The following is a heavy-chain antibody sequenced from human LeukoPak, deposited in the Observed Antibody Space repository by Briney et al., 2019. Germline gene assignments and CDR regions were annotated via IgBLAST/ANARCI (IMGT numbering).Heavy chain of an antibody. CDR2: IYYSGST. Sequence: SETLSLTSTVSGGSISSYYWSWIRQPPGKGLEWIGYIYYSGSTNYNPSLKSRVTISVDTSKNQFSLKLSSVTAADTAVYYCARIPVDRYCSSTSCYYFDYWGQGTLVTVSS. CDR1: GGSISSYY. V-gene: IGHV4-59*13. D-gene: IGHD2-2*01. CDR3: ARIPVDRYCSSTSCYYFDY. J-gene: IGHJ4*02.